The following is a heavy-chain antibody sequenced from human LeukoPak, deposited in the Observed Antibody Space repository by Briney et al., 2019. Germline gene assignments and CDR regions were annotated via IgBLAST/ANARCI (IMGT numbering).Heavy chain of an antibody. CDR1: AFTSSIFS. CDR2: IWYDGSNK. Sequence: PGGSLRLSCAASAFTSSIFSMHGVCPTPHRGRDRVAVIWYDGSNKYYAGSVEGRFTNSRDNSKNTLYLQMNGLRAEDRAVYYCARGRETWYFDFWGQGTLVTVSS. J-gene: IGHJ4*02. CDR3: ARGRETWYFDF. V-gene: IGHV3-33*01.